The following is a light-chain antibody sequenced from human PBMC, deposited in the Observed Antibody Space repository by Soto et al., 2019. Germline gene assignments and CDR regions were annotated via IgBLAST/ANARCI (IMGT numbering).Light chain of an antibody. CDR1: SSDVGRYNY. J-gene: IGLJ1*01. V-gene: IGLV2-8*01. CDR3: SSSAGSNNLV. CDR2: EVS. Sequence: QSALTQPPSASGSPGQSVTISCTGTSSDVGRYNYVSWYQQHPGKAPKLMIYEVSKRPSGVPDRFSGSKSGITASLTVSGLQAEDEADYYCSSSAGSNNLVFGTGTKLTVL.